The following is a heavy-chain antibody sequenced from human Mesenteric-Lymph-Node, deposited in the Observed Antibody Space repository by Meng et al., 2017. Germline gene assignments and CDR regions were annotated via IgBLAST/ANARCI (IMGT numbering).Heavy chain of an antibody. CDR3: ASSTPYYYDSSGYYLYGY. D-gene: IGHD3-22*01. Sequence: GGSLRLSCAASGLTFSSYAMHWVRQAPGKGLEWVAVISYDGSNKYYADSVKGRFTISRDNSKNTRYLQMNSLRAEKTAVYYCASSTPYYYDSSGYYLYGYWGQGTLVTVSS. V-gene: IGHV3-30*01. CDR2: ISYDGSNK. J-gene: IGHJ4*02. CDR1: GLTFSSYA.